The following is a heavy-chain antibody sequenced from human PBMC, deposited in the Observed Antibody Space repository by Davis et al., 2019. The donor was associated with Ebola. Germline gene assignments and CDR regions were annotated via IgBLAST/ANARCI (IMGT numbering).Heavy chain of an antibody. V-gene: IGHV3-21*01. J-gene: IGHJ5*02. CDR3: ARAPAGRWQWPGTACDQ. D-gene: IGHD6-19*01. CDR2: ITSDSGRT. Sequence: GESLKISCTASGFTFSYSGIHWVRQAPGKGLEWVSSITSDSGRTSYAESVKGRFTISRDNAKNSLYLQMNSLRAEDTAVYYCARAPAGRWQWPGTACDQWGQGTLVTVSS. CDR1: GFTFSYSG.